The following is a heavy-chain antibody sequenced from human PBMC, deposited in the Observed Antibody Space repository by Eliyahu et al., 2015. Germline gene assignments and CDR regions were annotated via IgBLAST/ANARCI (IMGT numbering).Heavy chain of an antibody. V-gene: IGHV4-34*01. D-gene: IGHD3-9*01. CDR1: GGSFSGYY. J-gene: IGHJ4*02. CDR2: INHSGST. CDR3: ARGARYFDWLYRYFDY. Sequence: QVQLQQWGAGLXKPSETLSLTCAVYGGSFSGYYWSWIRQPPGKGLEWIGEINHSGSTNYNPSLKSRVTISVDTSKNQFSLKLSSVTAADTAVYYCARGARYFDWLYRYFDYWGQGTLVTVSS.